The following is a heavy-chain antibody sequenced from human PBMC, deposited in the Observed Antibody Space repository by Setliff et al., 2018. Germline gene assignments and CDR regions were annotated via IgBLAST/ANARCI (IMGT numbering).Heavy chain of an antibody. J-gene: IGHJ4*02. CDR1: GFTFSRYW. CDR3: ARDGGDY. CDR2: IKQDGSEK. V-gene: IGHV3-7*01. D-gene: IGHD3-16*01. Sequence: LRLSCAASGFTFSRYWMSWVRQAPGKGLEWVANIKQDGSEKYYVDSVKGRFTISRDNAKNSLYLQMNSLRAEDTAVYYCARDGGDYWGQGTLVTVS.